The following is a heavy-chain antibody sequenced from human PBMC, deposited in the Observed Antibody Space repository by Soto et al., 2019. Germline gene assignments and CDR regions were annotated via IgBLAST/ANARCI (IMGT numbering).Heavy chain of an antibody. Sequence: VQLVESGGGLVQPGRSLRLSCAASGFTFDDYAMHWVRQAPGKGLEWVSGISWNSGSIGYADSVKGRFTISRDNAKNSLYLQMNSLRAEDTALYYCAKDKTGYCSGGSCYSFNWYFDLWGRGTLVTVSS. CDR1: GFTFDDYA. CDR3: AKDKTGYCSGGSCYSFNWYFDL. V-gene: IGHV3-9*01. J-gene: IGHJ2*01. D-gene: IGHD2-15*01. CDR2: ISWNSGSI.